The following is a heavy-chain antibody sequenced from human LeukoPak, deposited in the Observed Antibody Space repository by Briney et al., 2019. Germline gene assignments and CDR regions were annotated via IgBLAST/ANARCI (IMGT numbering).Heavy chain of an antibody. V-gene: IGHV1-2*02. J-gene: IGHJ4*02. CDR1: GYTFTGYY. Sequence: GASVKVSCKASGYTFTGYYMHWVRQAPGQGLEWIGWINPNSGGTNYAQKFQGRVTMTRDTSISTAYMELSRLRSDDTAVYYCARAHPRYCSGGSCYSSPIDYWGQGTLVTVSS. CDR3: ARAHPRYCSGGSCYSSPIDY. D-gene: IGHD2-15*01. CDR2: INPNSGGT.